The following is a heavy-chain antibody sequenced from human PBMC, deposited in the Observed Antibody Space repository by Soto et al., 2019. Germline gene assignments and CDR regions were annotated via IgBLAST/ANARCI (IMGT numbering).Heavy chain of an antibody. V-gene: IGHV3-30-3*01. CDR3: ARDRGQNHYDSSGYYLDSITHYFDY. J-gene: IGHJ4*02. CDR2: ISYDGSNK. CDR1: GFTFSSYA. D-gene: IGHD3-22*01. Sequence: QVQLVESGGGVVQPGRSLRLSCAASGFTFSSYAMHWVRQAPGKGLEWVAVISYDGSNKYYADSVKGRFTISRDNSKNTLYLQMNSLRAEDTAVYYCARDRGQNHYDSSGYYLDSITHYFDYWGQGTLVTVSS.